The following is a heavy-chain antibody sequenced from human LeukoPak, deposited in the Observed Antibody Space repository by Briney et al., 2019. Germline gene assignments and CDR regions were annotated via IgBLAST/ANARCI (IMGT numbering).Heavy chain of an antibody. D-gene: IGHD1-14*01. CDR2: IKHGGSEK. V-gene: IGHV3-7*01. Sequence: PGGPLRLSCAASGFTFSRDWMSWVRQAPGKGLEWVANIKHGGSEKLYVDSVKGRFTISRDDAKNLLFLQMNSLRAEDTAVYYCARSGAEHRYGFDPWGQGTLVTVSS. J-gene: IGHJ5*02. CDR3: ARSGAEHRYGFDP. CDR1: GFTFSRDW.